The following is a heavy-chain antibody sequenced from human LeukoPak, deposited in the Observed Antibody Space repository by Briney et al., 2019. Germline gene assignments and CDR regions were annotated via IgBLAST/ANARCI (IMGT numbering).Heavy chain of an antibody. D-gene: IGHD3-22*01. CDR3: ARNDFRYDSSGYPDY. CDR2: IYYSGST. J-gene: IGHJ4*02. V-gene: IGHV4-39*07. Sequence: PSETLSLTCTVSGGSISSSSYYWGWIRQPPGKGLEWIGSIYYSGSTYYNPSLKSRVTISVDTSKNQFSLELSSVTAADTAVYYCARNDFRYDSSGYPDYWGQGTLVTVSS. CDR1: GGSISSSSYY.